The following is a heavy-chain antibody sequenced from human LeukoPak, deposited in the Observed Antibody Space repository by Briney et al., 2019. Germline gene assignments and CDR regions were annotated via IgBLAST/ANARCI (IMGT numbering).Heavy chain of an antibody. CDR2: IYPGDSDT. CDR1: GSSFTSYW. V-gene: IGHV5-51*01. J-gene: IGHJ3*02. Sequence: GESLKISCQGSGSSFTSYWIGWVRQMPGKGLEWMGIIYPGDSDTRYSPSFQGQVTISADKSLRTAYLQWSSLKASDTAMFYCARQTDAFDIWSQGTMVTVSS. CDR3: ARQTDAFDI.